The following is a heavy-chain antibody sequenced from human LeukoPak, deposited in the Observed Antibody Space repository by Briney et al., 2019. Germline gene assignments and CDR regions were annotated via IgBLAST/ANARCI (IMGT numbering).Heavy chain of an antibody. CDR1: GGSISSGSYY. CDR3: ARVVTDYYYYMDV. D-gene: IGHD2-21*02. Sequence: PSQTLSLTCTVSGGSISSGSYYWSWIRQPAGKGLEWIGRIYTSGSTNYNPSLKSRVTMSVDTSKNQFSLKLSSVTAADTAVYYCARVVTDYYYYMDVWGKGTTATVSS. J-gene: IGHJ6*03. CDR2: IYTSGST. V-gene: IGHV4-61*02.